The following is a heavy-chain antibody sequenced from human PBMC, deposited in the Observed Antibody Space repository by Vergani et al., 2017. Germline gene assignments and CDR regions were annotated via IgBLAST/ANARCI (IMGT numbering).Heavy chain of an antibody. CDR2: IYYSGST. CDR1: GGSISSVGYY. D-gene: IGHD3-3*01. V-gene: IGHV4-31*03. Sequence: QVQLQESGPGLVKPSQTLSLTCTVSGGSISSVGYYWSWIRQHPGKGLEWIGYIYYSGSTYYNPSLKSRVTISVDTSKNQFSLKLSSVTAADTAVYYCARTICGAYYMDVWGKGTTVTVSS. J-gene: IGHJ6*03. CDR3: ARTICGAYYMDV.